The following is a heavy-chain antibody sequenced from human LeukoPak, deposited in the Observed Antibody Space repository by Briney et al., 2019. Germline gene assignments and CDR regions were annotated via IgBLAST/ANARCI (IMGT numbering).Heavy chain of an antibody. CDR1: GFTLSSYS. CDR2: ISRSGENV. CDR3: AKDEGRPEY. J-gene: IGHJ4*02. V-gene: IGHV3-48*02. Sequence: GGSLRLSCVVSGFTLSSYSMNWVRQPPGKGLECVAHISRSGENVQYADSVKGRFTISRDITKNSLYLQMNSLRDEDTAVYYCAKDEGRPEYWGQGTLVTVSS.